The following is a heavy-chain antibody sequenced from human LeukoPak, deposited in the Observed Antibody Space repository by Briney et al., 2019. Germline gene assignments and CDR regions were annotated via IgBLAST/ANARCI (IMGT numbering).Heavy chain of an antibody. CDR1: GFTFSSYE. D-gene: IGHD6-19*01. V-gene: IGHV3-48*03. J-gene: IGHJ4*02. CDR2: ISSSGSTI. Sequence: PGGSLRLSCAASGFTFSSYEMNWVRQAPGKGLEWVSYISSSGSTIYYADPVKGRFTISRDNAKNSLYLQMNSLRAEDTAVYYCASTTAVAVDFDYWGQGTLVTVSS. CDR3: ASTTAVAVDFDY.